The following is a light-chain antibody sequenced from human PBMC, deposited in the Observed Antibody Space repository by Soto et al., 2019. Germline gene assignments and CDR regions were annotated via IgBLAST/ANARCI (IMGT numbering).Light chain of an antibody. CDR2: GAS. CDR1: QSVSSSF. J-gene: IGKJ1*01. V-gene: IGKV3-20*01. CDR3: QQYGISPPWT. Sequence: EIVLTQSPGTLSLSPGERATLSCRASQSVSSSFLAWYQQKPGQAPRLLIYGASSRATGIPDRFSGSGSGKDFTLPISSLEPDDFAVYYCQQYGISPPWTFGQGTKVEIK.